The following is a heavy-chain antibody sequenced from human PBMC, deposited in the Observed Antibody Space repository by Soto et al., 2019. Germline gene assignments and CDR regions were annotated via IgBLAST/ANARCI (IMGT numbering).Heavy chain of an antibody. CDR1: GGSMNDYY. CDR2: IYYSGST. J-gene: IGHJ4*02. V-gene: IGHV4-59*08. CDR3: ARRGGEYYFDS. Sequence: QVHLQESGPGLVKPSETLSLTCTVSGGSMNDYYWSWIRQPPGKGLEWIGYIYYSGSTYYSPSLKSRATISVDASKNQFILRLSSVTAADTAVYYCARRGGEYYFDSWGQGTLVTVSS.